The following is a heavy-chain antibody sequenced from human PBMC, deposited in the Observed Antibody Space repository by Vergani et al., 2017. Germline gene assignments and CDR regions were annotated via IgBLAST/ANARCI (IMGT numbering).Heavy chain of an antibody. V-gene: IGHV3-33*01. J-gene: IGHJ6*02. CDR1: GFTFSSYG. Sequence: QVQLVESGGGVVQPGRSLRLSCAASGFTFSSYGMHWVRQAPGKGLEWVAVIWYDGSNKNYADSVKGRFTIARDNSKNTLYLQMNSLRAEDTAVYYCASHRYGSYFRHSSYYGMDVWGQGTTVTVSS. CDR2: IWYDGSNK. CDR3: ASHRYGSYFRHSSYYGMDV. D-gene: IGHD1-26*01.